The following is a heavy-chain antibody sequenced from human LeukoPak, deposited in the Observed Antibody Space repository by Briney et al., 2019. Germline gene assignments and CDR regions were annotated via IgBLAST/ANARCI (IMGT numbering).Heavy chain of an antibody. D-gene: IGHD2-21*01. CDR2: IYSGGST. CDR1: GFTVSSNY. J-gene: IGHJ6*02. CDR3: ARVSRTLSNSPCGMDV. V-gene: IGHV3-53*01. Sequence: AGGSLRLSCAASGFTVSSNYMSWVRQAPGKGLEWVSVIYSGGSTYYADSVKGRFTISRDNSKNTLYLQMNSLRAEDTAVYYCARVSRTLSNSPCGMDVWGQGTTVTVSS.